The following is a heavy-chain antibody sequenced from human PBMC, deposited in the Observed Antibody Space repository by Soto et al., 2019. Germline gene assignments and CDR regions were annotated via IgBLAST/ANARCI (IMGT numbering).Heavy chain of an antibody. Sequence: QVQLVQSGAEVKKPGASVKVSCKASGYTFTGYYMHWVRQAPGQGLEWMGWINPNSGGTNYAQKFQGWVTMTRDTSISTAYMELGRLRSDDTAVYYCARDPEYDGGYFDDWGQGTLVTVSA. V-gene: IGHV1-2*04. CDR1: GYTFTGYY. D-gene: IGHD6-6*01. CDR3: ARDPEYDGGYFDD. J-gene: IGHJ4*02. CDR2: INPNSGGT.